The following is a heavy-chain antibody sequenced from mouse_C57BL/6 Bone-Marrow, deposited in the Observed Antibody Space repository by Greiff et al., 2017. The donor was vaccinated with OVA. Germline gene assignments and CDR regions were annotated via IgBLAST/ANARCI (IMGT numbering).Heavy chain of an antibody. CDR1: GFSLTSYA. V-gene: IGHV2-9-1*01. J-gene: IGHJ1*03. D-gene: IGHD1-1*01. CDR2: IWTGGGT. Sequence: VKLQESGPGLVAPSQSLSITCTVSGFSLTSYAISWVRQPPGKGLEWLGVIWTGGGTNYTSALKSRPSISKDNSKSQVFLKMNRLKTDDTDRYYGARSSHYYGSSYGYCDVWGTGTTVTVSS. CDR3: ARSSHYYGSSYGYCDV.